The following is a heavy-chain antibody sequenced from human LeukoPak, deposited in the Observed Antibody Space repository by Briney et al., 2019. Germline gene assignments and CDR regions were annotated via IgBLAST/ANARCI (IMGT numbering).Heavy chain of an antibody. Sequence: GGSLRLSCAASGFTVSRNYMSWVRQAPGKGLEWVSVIYTGGYTYYADSVKGRFTISRDNSKNALYLQMNSLRAEDTAVYYCARDRAGYYFDYWGQGTLVTVSS. CDR1: GFTVSRNY. D-gene: IGHD2-15*01. CDR3: ARDRAGYYFDY. CDR2: IYTGGYT. V-gene: IGHV3-53*01. J-gene: IGHJ4*02.